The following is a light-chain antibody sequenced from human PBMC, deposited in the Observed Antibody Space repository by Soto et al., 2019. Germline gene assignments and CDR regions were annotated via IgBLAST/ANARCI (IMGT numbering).Light chain of an antibody. CDR1: SSDVGGYNY. CDR3: SSYTSSSTVV. V-gene: IGLV2-14*01. J-gene: IGLJ1*01. CDR2: EVS. Sequence: QSALTQPASVSGSPGQWITISCTGTSSDVGGYNYVSWYQQHPGKAPKLMIYEVSQRPSGDSNRFSGSKSGNTASLTISGLQAEDEADYWCSSYTSSSTVVFGTGTKVTVL.